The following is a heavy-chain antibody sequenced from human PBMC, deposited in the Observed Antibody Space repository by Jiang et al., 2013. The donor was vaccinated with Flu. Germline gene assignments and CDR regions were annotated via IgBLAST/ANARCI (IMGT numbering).Heavy chain of an antibody. J-gene: IGHJ4*02. V-gene: IGHV4-4*02. CDR3: ARWGGYCSSTSCYRSPSEVNQDY. D-gene: IGHD2-2*02. CDR1: GGSISSSNW. CDR2: IYHSGST. Sequence: GLVKPSGTLSLTCAVSGGSISSSNWWSWVRQPPGKGLEWIGEIYHSGSTNYNPSLKSRVTISVDKSKNQFSLKLNSVTAADTAVYYCARWGGYCSSTSCYRSPSEVNQDYWGQGTLVTVSS.